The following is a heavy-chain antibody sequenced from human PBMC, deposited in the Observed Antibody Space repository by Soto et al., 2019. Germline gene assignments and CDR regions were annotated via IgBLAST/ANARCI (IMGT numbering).Heavy chain of an antibody. CDR3: ARVPDGSGGSCYCWYFER. J-gene: IGHJ2*01. V-gene: IGHV1-69*13. Sequence: SVKVSCKASGGTFSSYAISWVRQAPGQGLEWMGGIIPIFGTANYAQKFQGRVTITADESTSTAYMDLRSLRSEDTAVYYCARVPDGSGGSCYCWYFERWGSG. CDR1: GGTFSSYA. CDR2: IIPIFGTA. D-gene: IGHD2-15*01.